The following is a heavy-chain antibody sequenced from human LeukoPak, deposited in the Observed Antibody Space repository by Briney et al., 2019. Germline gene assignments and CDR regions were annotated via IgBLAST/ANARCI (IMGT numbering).Heavy chain of an antibody. V-gene: IGHV1-18*01. CDR1: GYTFTSYG. Sequence: GASVKVSCKASGYTFTSYGISWVRQAPGQGLEWMGWISAYNGNTNYAQKLQGRVTMTTDTSTSTAYMELRSLRSDDTAVYYCASVEGGAAVPIWDLHAFDIWGQGTMVTVSS. CDR2: ISAYNGNT. D-gene: IGHD3-16*01. CDR3: ASVEGGAAVPIWDLHAFDI. J-gene: IGHJ3*02.